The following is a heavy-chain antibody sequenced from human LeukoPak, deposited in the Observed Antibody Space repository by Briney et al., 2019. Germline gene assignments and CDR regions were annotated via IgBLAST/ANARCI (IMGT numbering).Heavy chain of an antibody. J-gene: IGHJ4*02. CDR3: AKESSLNH. D-gene: IGHD2-8*01. V-gene: IGHV3-23*01. CDR1: GFTFSSYA. Sequence: GGSLRLSCVASGFTFSSYAMTWVRQAPGKGLEWVSGISGSSGRTYYADSVKGRFTIFRDNSKNTLYLQMNSLRAEDTAVYYCAKESSLNHWGQGTLVTVSS. CDR2: ISGSSGRT.